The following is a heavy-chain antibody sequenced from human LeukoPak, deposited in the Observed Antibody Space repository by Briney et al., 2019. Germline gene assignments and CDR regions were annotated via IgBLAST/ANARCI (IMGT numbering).Heavy chain of an antibody. CDR2: ISSSSSYI. J-gene: IGHJ5*02. D-gene: IGHD3-10*01. V-gene: IGHV3-21*01. CDR3: ARALGENWFDP. CDR1: GFTFSSYS. Sequence: EGSLRLSCAASGFTFSSYSMNWVRQAPGKGLEWVSSISSSSSYIYYADSVKGRFTISRDNAKNSLYLQMNSLRAEDTAVYYCARALGENWFDPWGQGTLVTVSS.